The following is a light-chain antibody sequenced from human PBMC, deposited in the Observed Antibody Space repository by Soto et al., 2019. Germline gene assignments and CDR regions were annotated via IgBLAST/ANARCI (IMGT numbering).Light chain of an antibody. CDR1: SSDVGSFYL. J-gene: IGLJ2*01. Sequence: SALTQPASVSGAPGQSITISCTGTSSDVGSFYLVSWYQQHPGKAPKLMIYEVTKRPSGVSNRFSGSKSGNTASLTISGLQAEDEADYYCWSYAGSSTLVVFGGGTKLTVL. CDR2: EVT. CDR3: WSYAGSSTLVV. V-gene: IGLV2-23*02.